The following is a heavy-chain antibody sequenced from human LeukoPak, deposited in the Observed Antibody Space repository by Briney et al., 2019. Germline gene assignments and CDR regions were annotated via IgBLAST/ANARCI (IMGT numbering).Heavy chain of an antibody. CDR3: AREGEVAAHWYFDL. Sequence: ASVKVSCKASGGTFSSYAISWVRQAPGQGLEWMGWISPNSGGTNYAQKFQGRVTMTRDTSISTAYMELSRLRSDDTAVYYCAREGEVAAHWYFDLWGRGTLVTVSS. J-gene: IGHJ2*01. CDR2: ISPNSGGT. V-gene: IGHV1-2*02. D-gene: IGHD6-19*01. CDR1: GGTFSSYA.